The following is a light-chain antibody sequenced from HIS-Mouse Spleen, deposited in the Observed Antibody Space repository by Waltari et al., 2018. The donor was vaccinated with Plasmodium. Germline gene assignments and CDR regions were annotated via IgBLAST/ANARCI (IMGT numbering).Light chain of an antibody. CDR3: QQYGSSPDT. CDR1: QSVSSSH. CDR2: GAS. V-gene: IGKV3-20*01. J-gene: IGKJ2*01. Sequence: VLTQSPGTLSFSPGYRATLSCRASQSVSSSHLAWNQQKPGQAPRLLIYGASSRATGIPDRFSGSGSGTDFTLTISRLEPEDGAVYYCQQYGSSPDTFGQGTKLEIK.